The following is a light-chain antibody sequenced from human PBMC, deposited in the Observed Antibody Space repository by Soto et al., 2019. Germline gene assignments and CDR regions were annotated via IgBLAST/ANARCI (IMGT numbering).Light chain of an antibody. CDR2: GVT. Sequence: QSVLTQPTSVSGSPGQSITISCTGNHNDIGTYDYVSWYQQHPGRVPRLLIHGVTTRPSGISGRFSASKSGLTASLTISGLQPEDEADYYCSSFTSNRIYVFGPGTKLTVL. CDR3: SSFTSNRIYV. J-gene: IGLJ1*01. CDR1: HNDIGTYDY. V-gene: IGLV2-14*03.